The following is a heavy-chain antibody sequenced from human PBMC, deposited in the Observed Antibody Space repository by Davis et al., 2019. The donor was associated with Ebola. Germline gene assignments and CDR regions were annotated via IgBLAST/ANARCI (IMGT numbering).Heavy chain of an antibody. CDR2: IHYSGST. Sequence: PSETLSLTCTVSYGSISTYYWSWIRQPPGKGLEWIGYIHYSGSTDYNPSLKSRVTISVDTSKNQFSLNQFSLKLRSVTAADSAVYYCARQHDFWSGYNAFDIWGQGTLVTVSS. CDR3: ARQHDFWSGYNAFDI. V-gene: IGHV4-59*01. J-gene: IGHJ3*02. D-gene: IGHD3-3*01. CDR1: YGSISTYY.